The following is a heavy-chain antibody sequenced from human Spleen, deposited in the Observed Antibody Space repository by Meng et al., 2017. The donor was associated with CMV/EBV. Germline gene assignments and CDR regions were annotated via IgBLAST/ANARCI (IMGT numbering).Heavy chain of an antibody. D-gene: IGHD6-13*01. CDR3: ARITAAAGIGVWGYFDY. Sequence: GESLKISCAASGFTFSDYYMTWIRQAPGKGLEWVSYISSSTTTIYYAHSVKGRFTVSRDNTNNSLYLQMNSLRAEDTAVYYCARITAAAGIGVWGYFDYWGQGALVTVSS. CDR2: ISSSTTTI. CDR1: GFTFSDYY. V-gene: IGHV3-11*01. J-gene: IGHJ4*02.